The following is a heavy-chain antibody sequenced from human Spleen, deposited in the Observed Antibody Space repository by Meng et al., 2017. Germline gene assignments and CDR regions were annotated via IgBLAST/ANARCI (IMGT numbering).Heavy chain of an antibody. CDR1: RFTFSSYA. J-gene: IGHJ4*02. Sequence: GESLKISCAASRFTFSSYAMTWVRQAPGKGLEWVSGISGSGSSTYYADSVKGRFTISRDNPKNTLYLQMNSLRAEDTAIYYCAKTSPKGYYSDSSGYYYFDYWGQGTLVTVSS. D-gene: IGHD3-22*01. V-gene: IGHV3-23*01. CDR2: ISGSGSST. CDR3: AKTSPKGYYSDSSGYYYFDY.